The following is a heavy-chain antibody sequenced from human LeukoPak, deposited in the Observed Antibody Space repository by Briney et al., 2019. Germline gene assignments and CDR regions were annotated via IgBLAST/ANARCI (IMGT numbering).Heavy chain of an antibody. CDR3: ARGLLNNVLLWFGELLDGDYYFDY. J-gene: IGHJ4*02. CDR2: INPNSGGT. CDR1: GYTFTSYY. V-gene: IGHV1-2*02. Sequence: GASVKVSCKASGYTFTSYYMHWVRQAPGQGLEWMGIINPNSGGTNYAQKFQGRVTMTRDTSISTAYMELSRLRSDDTAVYYCARGLLNNVLLWFGELLDGDYYFDYWGQGTLVTVSS. D-gene: IGHD3-10*01.